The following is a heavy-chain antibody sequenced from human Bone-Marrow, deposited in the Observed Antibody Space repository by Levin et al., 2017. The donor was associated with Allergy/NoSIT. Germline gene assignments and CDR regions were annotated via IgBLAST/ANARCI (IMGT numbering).Heavy chain of an antibody. J-gene: IGHJ6*02. Sequence: PGESLKISCEGSGFTFRDYQMAWIRQAPGKGLEWVSFISTTGTSKNYADSLKGRLTISRDNAKSSVYLQMNSLRAEDTAVYYCVRQNRAYNFYYGLDVWGQGTTVTVSS. V-gene: IGHV3-11*01. CDR1: GFTFRDYQ. CDR2: ISTTGTSK. D-gene: IGHD2/OR15-2a*01. CDR3: VRQNRAYNFYYGLDV.